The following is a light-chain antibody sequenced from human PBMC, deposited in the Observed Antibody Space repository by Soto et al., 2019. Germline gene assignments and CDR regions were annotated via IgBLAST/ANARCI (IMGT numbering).Light chain of an antibody. CDR3: RQYNSWPPYT. Sequence: EIVMTQSPATLSVSPGDRATLSCRASQSVSSNLAWYQQQPGQAPTRLIYVASTRTTSIPPRFIGGGSGTEVTRIISSLQSEDVVVDYYRQYNSWPPYTFGQGTKLEIK. CDR2: VAS. V-gene: IGKV3-15*01. J-gene: IGKJ2*01. CDR1: QSVSSN.